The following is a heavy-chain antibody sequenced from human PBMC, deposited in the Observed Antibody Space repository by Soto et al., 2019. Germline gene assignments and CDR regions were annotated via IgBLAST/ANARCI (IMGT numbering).Heavy chain of an antibody. D-gene: IGHD2-21*01. CDR3: ANSIGVVVSRPTDAFDI. CDR1: GFTFSSYA. V-gene: IGHV3-30-3*01. J-gene: IGHJ3*02. Sequence: GGSLRLSCAASGFTFSSYAMHWVRQAPGKGLEWVAVISYDGSNKYYADSVKGRFTISRDNSKNTLYLQMNSLRAEDTAVYYCANSIGVVVSRPTDAFDIWGQGTMVTVSS. CDR2: ISYDGSNK.